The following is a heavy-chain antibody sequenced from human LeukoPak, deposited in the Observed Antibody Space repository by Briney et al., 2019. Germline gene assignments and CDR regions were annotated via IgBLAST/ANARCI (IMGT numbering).Heavy chain of an antibody. Sequence: GGSLRLSCAASRFTFSNYSMNWVRQAPGKGLEWVSYISSSSSTIYYADSVKGRFTISRDNAKNSLYLQMNSLRAEDTAVYYCAREWLARIRPLGYWGQGTLVTVSS. CDR3: AREWLARIRPLGY. V-gene: IGHV3-48*01. J-gene: IGHJ4*02. CDR1: RFTFSNYS. D-gene: IGHD3-22*01. CDR2: ISSSSSTI.